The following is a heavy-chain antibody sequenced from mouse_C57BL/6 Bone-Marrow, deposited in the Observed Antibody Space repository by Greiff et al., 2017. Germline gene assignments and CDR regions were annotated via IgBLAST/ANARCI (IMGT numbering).Heavy chain of an antibody. D-gene: IGHD2-4*01. J-gene: IGHJ3*01. Sequence: EVKVVESGGGLVQSGRSLRLSCATSGFTFSDFYMEWVRQAPGKGLEWIAASRNKANDYTTEYSASVKGRFIVSRDTSQSILYLQMNALRAEDTAIYYCARDAFDLGFAYWGQGTLVTVSA. CDR2: SRNKANDYTT. CDR1: GFTFSDFY. CDR3: ARDAFDLGFAY. V-gene: IGHV7-1*01.